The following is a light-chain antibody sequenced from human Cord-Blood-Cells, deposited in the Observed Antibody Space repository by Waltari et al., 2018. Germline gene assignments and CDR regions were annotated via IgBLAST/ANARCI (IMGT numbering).Light chain of an antibody. CDR2: DTS. J-gene: IGKJ3*01. V-gene: IGKV1-33*01. CDR3: QQYDNLPFT. CDR1: QDISNY. Sequence: DIQMTQSPSSLSASVGDRVTITCPASQDISNYLNWDQQKPGKAPKLLIYDTSNLETGIPTRFRGSGSGTDFTFTISSLQPEEIATYYCQQYDNLPFTFGPGTKVDIK.